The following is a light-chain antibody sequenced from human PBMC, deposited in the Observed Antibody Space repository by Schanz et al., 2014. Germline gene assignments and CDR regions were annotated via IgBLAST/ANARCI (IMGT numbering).Light chain of an antibody. J-gene: IGLJ3*02. CDR1: SSDVGGYNY. V-gene: IGLV2-8*01. CDR3: SSYAGSDNWV. Sequence: QSVLTQPPFASGSPGQSVTISCTGTSSDVGGYNYVSWYQQHPGKAPKLMIYEVTTRPSGVPDRFSGSKSGNTASLTVSGLQPEDEADYYCSSYAGSDNWVFGGGTKVTVL. CDR2: EVT.